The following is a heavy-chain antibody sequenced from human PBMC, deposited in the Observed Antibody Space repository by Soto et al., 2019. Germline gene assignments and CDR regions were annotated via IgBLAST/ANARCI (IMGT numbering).Heavy chain of an antibody. Sequence: WXPQRLSGAAAGYNIGSYGMPRVRQTTAKGLQWVAVISYDGSNKYYADSVKGRFTISRDNSKNTLYLQMNSLRAEDTAVYYCAKTGCRGGGDCRPLVYYFDYWGQGTLVTVSS. D-gene: IGHD2-21*02. J-gene: IGHJ4*02. CDR2: ISYDGSNK. V-gene: IGHV3-30*18. CDR1: GYNIGSYG. CDR3: AKTGCRGGGDCRPLVYYFDY.